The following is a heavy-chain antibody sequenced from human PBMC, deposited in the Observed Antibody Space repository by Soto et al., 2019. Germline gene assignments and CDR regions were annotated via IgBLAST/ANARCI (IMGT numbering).Heavy chain of an antibody. CDR3: ASSPYYYESSGYRPRQAYYDGMDV. D-gene: IGHD3-22*01. CDR2: ISSSGRTI. J-gene: IGHJ6*02. CDR1: GFTFSDYY. V-gene: IGHV3-11*01. Sequence: QVQLVESGGGLVKPGGSLRLSFAASGFTFSDYYMNWIRQAPGKGLEWVSYISSSGRTIYYADSVKGRFTISRDNAKNSLFLQMNSLRAANTAVYYCASSPYYYESSGYRPRQAYYDGMDVWGQGTTVTVSS.